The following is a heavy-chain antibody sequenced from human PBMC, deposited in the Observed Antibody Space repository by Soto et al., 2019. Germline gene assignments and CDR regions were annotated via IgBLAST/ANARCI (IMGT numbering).Heavy chain of an antibody. Sequence: EVQLLESGGGLVQPGGSLRLSCAASGFTFSSNAMSWVRQAPGKGLEWGSAISGSGGSTYYADSVKGRFTISRDNSKNTLYLQMNSLRAEDTAVYYCAKGIVSYGQQLVASYFDYWGQGTLVTVSS. CDR2: ISGSGGST. J-gene: IGHJ4*02. D-gene: IGHD6-13*01. CDR3: AKGIVSYGQQLVASYFDY. CDR1: GFTFSSNA. V-gene: IGHV3-23*01.